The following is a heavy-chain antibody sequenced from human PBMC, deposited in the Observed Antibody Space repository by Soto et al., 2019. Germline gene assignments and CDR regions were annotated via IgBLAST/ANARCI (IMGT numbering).Heavy chain of an antibody. J-gene: IGHJ6*02. CDR3: ARDLKAVVNHMQDNHYGLDV. D-gene: IGHD3-22*01. CDR2: ISSGASTI. CDR1: GFIFNDYS. V-gene: IGHV3-11*01. Sequence: GGSLGVSCAASGFIFNDYSMSWIRQAPGKGLAWVAYISSGASTISYADSVKGRFTISRDNTKNLLYLQMNSLRAEDTAVYYCARDLKAVVNHMQDNHYGLDVWGQGSAAPVS.